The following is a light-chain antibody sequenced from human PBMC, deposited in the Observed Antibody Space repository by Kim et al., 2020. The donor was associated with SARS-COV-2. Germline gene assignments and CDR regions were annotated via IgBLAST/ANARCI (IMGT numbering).Light chain of an antibody. Sequence: QSALTQPASVSGAPGQRVTISCTGGSSNIGAGYDVHWYQQLPGTAPKLLIYADSNRPSGVSDRFSGSKSGNSASLAITGLQSEDEADYSCQSFDCHLRGSSVFGGGTKLTVL. CDR2: ADS. V-gene: IGLV1-40*01. J-gene: IGLJ2*01. CDR1: SSNIGAGYD. CDR3: QSFDCHLRGSSV.